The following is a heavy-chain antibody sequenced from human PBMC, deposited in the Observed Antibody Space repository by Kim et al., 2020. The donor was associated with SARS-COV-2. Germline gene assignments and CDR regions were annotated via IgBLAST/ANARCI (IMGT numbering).Heavy chain of an antibody. D-gene: IGHD3-10*01. CDR3: ARHHYGSGRRFDY. CDR1: GFTFSSYS. J-gene: IGHJ4*02. CDR2: ISSSSSYI. Sequence: GGSLRLSCAASGFTFSSYSMNWVRQAPGKGLEWVSSISSSSSYIYYADSVKGRFTISRDNAKNSLYLQMNSLRAEDTAVYYCARHHYGSGRRFDYWGQGTLVTVSS. V-gene: IGHV3-21*01.